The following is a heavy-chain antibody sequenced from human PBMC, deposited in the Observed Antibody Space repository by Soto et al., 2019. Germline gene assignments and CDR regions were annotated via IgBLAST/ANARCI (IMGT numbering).Heavy chain of an antibody. CDR2: ISSSSSYT. J-gene: IGHJ6*02. D-gene: IGHD3-22*01. CDR3: ARVRVKSYYDSSGYLMDV. V-gene: IGHV3-11*06. Sequence: GGSLRLSCAASGFTFSDYYVSWIRQAPGKGLEWVSYISSSSSYTNYADSVKGRFTISRDNAKNSLYLQMNSLRAEDTAVYYCARVRVKSYYDSSGYLMDVWGQGTTVTVSS. CDR1: GFTFSDYY.